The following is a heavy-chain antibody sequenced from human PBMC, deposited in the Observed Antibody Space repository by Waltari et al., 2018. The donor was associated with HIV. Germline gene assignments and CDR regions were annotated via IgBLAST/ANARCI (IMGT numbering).Heavy chain of an antibody. Sequence: EVQLVESGGGLVKPGGSLRISCAASGFTFSNAWMSWVRQAPGKGLEWVGRIKSKTDGGTTDYAAPVQGRFTISRDDSKNTLYLQMNSLKTDDTAVYYCTTDPATSGYSYHYWGQGTLVTVSS. J-gene: IGHJ4*02. D-gene: IGHD5-18*01. CDR2: IKSKTDGGTT. CDR3: TTDPATSGYSYHY. V-gene: IGHV3-15*01. CDR1: GFTFSNAW.